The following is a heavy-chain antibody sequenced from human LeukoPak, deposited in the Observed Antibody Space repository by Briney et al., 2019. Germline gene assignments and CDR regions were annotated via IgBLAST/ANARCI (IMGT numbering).Heavy chain of an antibody. CDR3: AKDPFGGYSSGFPFDY. Sequence: GGSLRLSCAASGFTFSSNYMSWVRQAPGKGLEWVSAISGSGGSTYYADSVKGRFTISRDNSKNTLYLQMNSLRAEDTAVYYCAKDPFGGYSSGFPFDYWGQGTLVTVSS. V-gene: IGHV3-23*01. J-gene: IGHJ4*02. D-gene: IGHD6-19*01. CDR2: ISGSGGST. CDR1: GFTFSSNY.